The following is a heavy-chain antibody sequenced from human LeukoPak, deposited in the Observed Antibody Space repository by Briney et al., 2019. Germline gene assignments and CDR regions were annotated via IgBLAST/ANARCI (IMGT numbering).Heavy chain of an antibody. CDR3: AREPTSGREPTSGRPLDY. J-gene: IGHJ4*02. D-gene: IGHD5-12*01. CDR2: IYSSGSN. Sequence: SETLSLTCTVSGGSISGYFWSWIRQPAGKGLEWIGRIYSSGSNNYNPSLKSRVTMSLDTSKNHFSLNLNSVTAADTAVYYCAREPTSGREPTSGRPLDYWGQGTLVTVSS. CDR1: GGSISGYF. V-gene: IGHV4-4*07.